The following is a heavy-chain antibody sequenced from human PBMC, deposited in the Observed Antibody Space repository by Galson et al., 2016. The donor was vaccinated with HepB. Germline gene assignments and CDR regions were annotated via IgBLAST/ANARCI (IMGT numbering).Heavy chain of an antibody. CDR3: ARPYCTSAGCYYDAFDI. D-gene: IGHD2-2*01. CDR1: GFSLSTSAMS. CDR2: IDWDDDK. J-gene: IGHJ3*02. Sequence: PALVKPTQTLTLTCTLSGFSLSTSAMSVSWIRQPPGKALEWVARIDWDDDKYYSTSLRSRLTISKDTSNNQVVLTMTNMDSVGTATYYCARPYCTSAGCYYDAFDIWGQGTMVTVSS. V-gene: IGHV2-70*10.